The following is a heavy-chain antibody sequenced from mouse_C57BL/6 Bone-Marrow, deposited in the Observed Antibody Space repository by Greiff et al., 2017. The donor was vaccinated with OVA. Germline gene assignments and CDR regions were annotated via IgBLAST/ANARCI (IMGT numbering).Heavy chain of an antibody. CDR3: ARSYGNYPWYFDY. V-gene: IGHV5-17*01. D-gene: IGHD2-1*01. Sequence: EVQGVESGGGLVKPGGSLKLSCAASGFTFSDYGMHWVRQAPEKGLEWVAYISSGSSTIYYADTVKGRFTISRDNAKNTLFLQMTSLRSENTAMYYCARSYGNYPWYFDYWGQGTTLTVSS. CDR2: ISSGSSTI. CDR1: GFTFSDYG. J-gene: IGHJ2*01.